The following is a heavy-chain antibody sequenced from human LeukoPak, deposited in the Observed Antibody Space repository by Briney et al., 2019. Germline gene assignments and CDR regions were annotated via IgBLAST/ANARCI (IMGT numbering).Heavy chain of an antibody. V-gene: IGHV4-4*07. CDR3: ARGDYSNYPNYYYYMDV. CDR2: ISTSGST. CDR1: GGSINNYY. D-gene: IGHD4-11*01. Sequence: PSETLSLTCTVSGGSINNYYWSWLRQPAGKGLECIGRISTSGSTNYNPSLKSRVTMSVDTSKNQFSLKLTSVTAADTAVYYCARGDYSNYPNYYYYMDVWGKGTTVTVSS. J-gene: IGHJ6*03.